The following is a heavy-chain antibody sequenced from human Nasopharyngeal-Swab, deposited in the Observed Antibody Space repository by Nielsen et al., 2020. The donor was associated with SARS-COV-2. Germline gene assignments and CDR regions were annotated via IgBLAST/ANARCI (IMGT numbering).Heavy chain of an antibody. CDR3: ARLFYYDSSGYPDAFDI. D-gene: IGHD3-22*01. CDR2: IYPGDSDT. J-gene: IGHJ3*02. V-gene: IGHV5-51*01. Sequence: VRQRPGKGLEWMGIIYPGDSDTRYSPSFQGQVTISADKSISTAYLQWSSLKASDTAMYYCARLFYYDSSGYPDAFDIWGQGTMVTVSS.